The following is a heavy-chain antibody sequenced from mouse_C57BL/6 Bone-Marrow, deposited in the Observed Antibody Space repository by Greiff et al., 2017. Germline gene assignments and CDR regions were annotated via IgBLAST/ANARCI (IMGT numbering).Heavy chain of an antibody. CDR1: GFTFSSYA. Sequence: EVKLVESGGGLVKPGGSLKLSCAASGFTFSSYAMSWVRQTPEKRLEWVATISDGGSYTYYPDNVKGRFTISRDNAKNNLYLQMSHLKSEDTAMYYCARDPHYYAMDYWGQGTSVTVSS. V-gene: IGHV5-4*01. J-gene: IGHJ4*01. CDR3: ARDPHYYAMDY. CDR2: ISDGGSYT.